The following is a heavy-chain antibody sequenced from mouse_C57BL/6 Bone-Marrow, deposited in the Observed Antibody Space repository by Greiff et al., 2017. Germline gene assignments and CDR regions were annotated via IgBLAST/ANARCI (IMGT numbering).Heavy chain of an antibody. CDR1: GYTFTSYW. V-gene: IGHV1-50*01. CDR3: AKEDYGSPYWYFDV. D-gene: IGHD1-1*01. CDR2: IDPSDSYT. Sequence: VQLQQPGAELVKPGASVKLSCKASGYTFTSYWMQWVKQRPGQGLEWIGEIDPSDSYTNYNQKFKGKATLTVDTSSSTAYMQLSSLTSEDSAVYYCAKEDYGSPYWYFDVWGTGTTVTVSS. J-gene: IGHJ1*03.